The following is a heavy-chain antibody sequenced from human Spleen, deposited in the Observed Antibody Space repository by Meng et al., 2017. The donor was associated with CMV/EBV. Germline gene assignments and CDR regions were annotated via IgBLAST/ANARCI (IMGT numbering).Heavy chain of an antibody. CDR2: IKCDGSEK. CDR1: GFTFSSSG. CDR3: LDYFDY. Sequence: VELVGSGLGLVQAGGSLRLACAASGFTFSSSGMHWVCQAPEKGLEWVADIKCDGSEKYYVDSVKGRLTISRDNAKNSLYLQVNSLRAEDMTVNPYLDYFDYWGQGTLVTVSS. V-gene: IGHV3-52*01. J-gene: IGHJ4*02.